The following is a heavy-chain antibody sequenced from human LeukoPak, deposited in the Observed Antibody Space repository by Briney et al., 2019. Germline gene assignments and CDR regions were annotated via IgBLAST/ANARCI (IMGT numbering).Heavy chain of an antibody. CDR3: ARNGKIGCRNSACYDI. J-gene: IGHJ4*02. V-gene: IGHV3-23*01. CDR2: ITDGGGYI. CDR1: GFSFSSSV. D-gene: IGHD5-12*01. Sequence: PGESLRLSCVGSGFSFSSSVMTWVRQAPGKGLQWVSVITDGGGYIHQTASVKGRFTISRDDSKSTLYLQMNRLRVEDTAVYYCARNGKIGCRNSACYDIWGPGTLVTVSS.